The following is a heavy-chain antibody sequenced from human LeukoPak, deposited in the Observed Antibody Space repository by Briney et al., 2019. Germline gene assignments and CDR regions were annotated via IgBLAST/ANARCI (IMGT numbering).Heavy chain of an antibody. CDR2: IYYSGST. CDR1: GGSISSGDYY. Sequence: SETLSLTCTVSGGSISSGDYYWNWIRQPPGKGLEWIGYIYYSGSTNYNPSLKSRVTISVGTSKNQFSLRLTSVTAADTAVYYCARRGSYYDSSVYYYFDYWGQGTLVTVSS. D-gene: IGHD3-22*01. V-gene: IGHV4-30-4*01. CDR3: ARRGSYYDSSVYYYFDY. J-gene: IGHJ4*02.